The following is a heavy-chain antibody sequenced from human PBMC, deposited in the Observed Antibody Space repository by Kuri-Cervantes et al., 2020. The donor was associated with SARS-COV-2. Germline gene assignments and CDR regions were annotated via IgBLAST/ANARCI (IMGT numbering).Heavy chain of an antibody. CDR1: GGSFSDYY. D-gene: IGHD1-7*01. CDR3: ARESLAQTTWGYYYGVGL. Sequence: SETLSLTCAVYGGSFSDYYWSWVRQPPGKELEWIGEINHSGNTNYDPSLKSRVTISIDTSKNQFSLKLSSVTAADTAVYYCARESLAQTTWGYYYGVGLWGQGTTVTVSS. J-gene: IGHJ6*01. CDR2: INHSGNT. V-gene: IGHV4-34*01.